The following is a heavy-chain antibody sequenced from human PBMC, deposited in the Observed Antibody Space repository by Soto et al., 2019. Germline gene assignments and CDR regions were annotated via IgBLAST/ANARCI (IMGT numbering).Heavy chain of an antibody. D-gene: IGHD2-2*01. CDR1: GGSVSSSSYS. J-gene: IGHJ6*02. Sequence: NPSETLSLTCTVSGGSVSSSSYSWGWIRQPPGKGLEWIGTIYYSENTYYNTSLMSRVTISVDTSKNQFSLKLSSVTAADTAVYYCARLNGYCISTNCHGYYGMDVWGQGTTVTVSS. CDR3: ARLNGYCISTNCHGYYGMDV. CDR2: IYYSENT. V-gene: IGHV4-39*01.